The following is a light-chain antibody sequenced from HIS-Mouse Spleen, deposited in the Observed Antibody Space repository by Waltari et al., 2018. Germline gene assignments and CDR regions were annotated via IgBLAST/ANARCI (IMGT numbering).Light chain of an antibody. J-gene: IGLJ3*02. CDR2: VAS. CDR1: SSDVGGYNY. V-gene: IGLV2-11*01. CDR3: CSYAGSYTWV. Sequence: QSALTQPRSVSGSPGQSVTISCTGTSSDVGGYNYVSWYQQHPGKAPKLMIYVASKRPSGVPDRFSGSKSGNTASLTISGLQAEDEADYYCCSYAGSYTWVFGGGTKLTVL.